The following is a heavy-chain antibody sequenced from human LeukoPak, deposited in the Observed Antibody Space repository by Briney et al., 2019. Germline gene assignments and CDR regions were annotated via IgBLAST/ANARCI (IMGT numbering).Heavy chain of an antibody. V-gene: IGHV4-39*01. CDR2: IYYSGST. J-gene: IGHJ5*02. CDR1: GGSITSNSYY. Sequence: SETLSLTCTVSGGSITSNSYYWGWIRQPPGNGLEWIGSIYYSGSTYYNPSLKSRVTISVDTSKNQFSLKLSSVTAADTAVYYCARSRGGKIWFGEKLKNNWFDPWGQGTLVTVSS. D-gene: IGHD3-10*01. CDR3: ARSRGGKIWFGEKLKNNWFDP.